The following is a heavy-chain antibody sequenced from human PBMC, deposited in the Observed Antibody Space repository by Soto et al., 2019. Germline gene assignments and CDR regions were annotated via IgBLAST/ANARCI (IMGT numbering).Heavy chain of an antibody. CDR2: ISWNSGSI. J-gene: IGHJ4*02. CDR1: GFTFDDYA. V-gene: IGHV3-9*01. Sequence: PVGSLRLSCAASGFTFDDYAMHWVRQAPGKGLEWVSGISWNSGSIGYADSVKGRFTISRDNAKNSLYLQMNSLRAEDTALYYCEKDSQYWGQGTLVTVSS. CDR3: EKDSQY.